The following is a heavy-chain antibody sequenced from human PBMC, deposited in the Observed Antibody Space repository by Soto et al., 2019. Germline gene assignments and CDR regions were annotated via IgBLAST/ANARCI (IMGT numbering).Heavy chain of an antibody. CDR2: ISSSSSYI. CDR1: GFTFSSYS. D-gene: IGHD2-15*01. V-gene: IGHV3-21*01. CDR3: ARVPQPDMVVVVAATPLGAFES. Sequence: PGGSLRLSCAASGFTFSSYSMNWVRQAAGKGLEWVSSISSSSSYIYYADSVKGRFTISRDNAKNSLYLQMNSLRAEDTAVYYCARVPQPDMVVVVAATPLGAFESWGQRTMVPVAS. J-gene: IGHJ3*02.